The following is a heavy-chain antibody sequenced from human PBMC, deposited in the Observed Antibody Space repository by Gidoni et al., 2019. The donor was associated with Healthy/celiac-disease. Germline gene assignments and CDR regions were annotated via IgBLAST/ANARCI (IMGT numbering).Heavy chain of an antibody. CDR3: ARDIRGDMTTVTHIDY. CDR2: VSSSSSYI. D-gene: IGHD4-17*01. V-gene: IGHV3-21*01. Sequence: EVQLVESGGGLVKPGGSLRLSCAASGFTFSSYSMNWVRQAPGKGLEWVSSVSSSSSYIYYADSVKGRFTISRDNAKNSLYLQMNSLRAEDTAVYYCARDIRGDMTTVTHIDYWGQGTLVTVSS. J-gene: IGHJ4*02. CDR1: GFTFSSYS.